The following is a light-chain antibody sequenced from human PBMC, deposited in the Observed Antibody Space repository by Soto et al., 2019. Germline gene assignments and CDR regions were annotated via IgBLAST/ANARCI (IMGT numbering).Light chain of an antibody. V-gene: IGLV1-40*01. J-gene: IGLJ3*02. CDR1: SSNIGAGYD. Sequence: QSALTQPPSVSGAPGQRVTISCTGSSSNIGAGYDVHWYQQLPGTAPKLLIYGNTNRLSGVPDRFSGSKSDTSASLAITGLQAEDEADYYCQSYDDSLSCSVFGGGTKLTVL. CDR2: GNT. CDR3: QSYDDSLSCSV.